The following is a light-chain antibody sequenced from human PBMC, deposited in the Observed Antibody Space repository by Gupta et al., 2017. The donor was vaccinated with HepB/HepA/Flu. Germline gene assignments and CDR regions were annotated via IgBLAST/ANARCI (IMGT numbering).Light chain of an antibody. J-gene: IGLJ2*01. Sequence: SYDLTQPPSVSVSPGQTASIVCSGDKLRNKYVFWYQQKPGQSPMVVIYQDSQRPSKIPERFSGSNSGDTATLTISGTQALDEADYYCQAWDRNTAVFGGGTQLTVL. V-gene: IGLV3-1*01. CDR2: QDS. CDR3: QAWDRNTAV. CDR1: KLRNKY.